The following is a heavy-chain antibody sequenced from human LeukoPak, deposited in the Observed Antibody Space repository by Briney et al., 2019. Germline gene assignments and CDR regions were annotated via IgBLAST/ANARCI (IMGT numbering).Heavy chain of an antibody. D-gene: IGHD3-22*01. CDR3: AKLHYDSSGYYSPDFDY. Sequence: PGGSLRLSCAASGFTFSSYGMHWVRQAPGKGLEWVAFIRYDGSNKYYADSVNGRFTISRDNSKNTLYLQMNSLRAEDTAVYYCAKLHYDSSGYYSPDFDYWGQGTLVTVSS. J-gene: IGHJ4*02. CDR2: IRYDGSNK. CDR1: GFTFSSYG. V-gene: IGHV3-30*02.